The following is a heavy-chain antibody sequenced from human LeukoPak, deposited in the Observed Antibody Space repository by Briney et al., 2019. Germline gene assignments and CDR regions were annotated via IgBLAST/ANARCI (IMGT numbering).Heavy chain of an antibody. CDR1: GGSISRYY. J-gene: IGHJ5*02. CDR2: IYTSGST. Sequence: PSETLSLTCTVSGGSISRYYWNWIRQPAGKGLEWIGRIYTSGSTNYNPSLKSRVTMSVDTSKNQFSLKLSSVTAADTAVYHCAREMGRGTMVRGGKNSNWFDPWGQGTLVTVSS. CDR3: AREMGRGTMVRGGKNSNWFDP. V-gene: IGHV4-4*07. D-gene: IGHD3-10*01.